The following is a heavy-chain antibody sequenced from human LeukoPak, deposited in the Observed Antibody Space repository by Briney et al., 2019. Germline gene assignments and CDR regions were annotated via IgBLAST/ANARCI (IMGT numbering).Heavy chain of an antibody. D-gene: IGHD3-10*01. J-gene: IGHJ4*02. CDR3: AKRYYYGSGSYYPLDY. Sequence: GGSLRLSCAASGFTFSSYAMSWVRRAPGKGLEWVSAFSGSGGSTYYADSVKGRLTISRDNSKNTLYLQMNGLRAEDTAVYYCAKRYYYGSGSYYPLDYWGQGTLVTVSS. V-gene: IGHV3-23*01. CDR1: GFTFSSYA. CDR2: FSGSGGST.